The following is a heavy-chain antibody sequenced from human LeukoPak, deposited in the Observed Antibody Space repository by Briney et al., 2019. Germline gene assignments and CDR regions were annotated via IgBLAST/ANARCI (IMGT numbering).Heavy chain of an antibody. V-gene: IGHV3-23*01. J-gene: IGHJ6*02. CDR1: GFTFSSYA. CDR3: AKDLEYQLPPRDYYYYGMDV. Sequence: PGASLRLSCAASGFTFSSYAMSWVRQAPGKGLEWVSAISGSGGSTYYADSVKGRFTISRDNSKNTLYLQMNSLRAEDTAVYYCAKDLEYQLPPRDYYYYGMDVWGQGTTVTVSS. D-gene: IGHD2-2*01. CDR2: ISGSGGST.